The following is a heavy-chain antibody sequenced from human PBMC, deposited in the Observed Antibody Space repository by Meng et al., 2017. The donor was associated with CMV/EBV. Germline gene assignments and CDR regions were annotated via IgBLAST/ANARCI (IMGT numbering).Heavy chain of an antibody. CDR2: IYYSGNT. D-gene: IGHD2-2*01. CDR3: AREVPAGGAFDI. J-gene: IGHJ3*02. V-gene: IGHV4-59*01. CDR1: GGSISNYY. Sequence: SETLSLTCTVSGGSISNYYWSWIRQPPGKGLEWIGYIYYSGNTDYNPSLKSRVTISLDTSKNQFSLKLSSVTAADTAVYYCAREVPAGGAFDIWGQGTMVTVSS.